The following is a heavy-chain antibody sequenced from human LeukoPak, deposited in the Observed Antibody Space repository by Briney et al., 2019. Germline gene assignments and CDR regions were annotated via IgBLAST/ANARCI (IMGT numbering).Heavy chain of an antibody. V-gene: IGHV3-33*01. CDR3: ARDGCGGDCYLADY. D-gene: IGHD2-21*02. CDR2: IWFDGSKK. CDR1: GFIFSSYG. J-gene: IGHJ4*02. Sequence: GRSLRLSCAASGFIFSSYGMHWVRQAPGKGPEWVAVIWFDGSKKYYADSVKGRITISRDDSKNTLYLQMNSLRAEDTAVYYCARDGCGGDCYLADYWGQGTLVTVSS.